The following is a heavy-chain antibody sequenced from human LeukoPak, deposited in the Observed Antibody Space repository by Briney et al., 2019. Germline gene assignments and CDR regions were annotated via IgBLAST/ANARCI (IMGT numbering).Heavy chain of an antibody. CDR3: ARLHDRENFDY. V-gene: IGHV4-4*09. CDR2: IYSSVIS. CDR1: GGSISRY. D-gene: IGHD3-22*01. Sequence: SETLSLTCTVSGGSISRYWSWIRHPPGKRLEWIGFIYSSVISKYNPSLKSRVTISIDTSRSQFSLKVSSVTASDTAVYYCARLHDRENFDYWGQGTLVTVSS. J-gene: IGHJ4*02.